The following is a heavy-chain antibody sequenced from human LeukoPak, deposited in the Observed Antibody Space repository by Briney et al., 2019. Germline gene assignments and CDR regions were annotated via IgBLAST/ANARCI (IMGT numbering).Heavy chain of an antibody. CDR2: INPSGGST. CDR3: ARGPRITLIRGGQWYYFMDV. D-gene: IGHD3-10*01. J-gene: IGHJ6*03. Sequence: ASVKVSCKASGYTFTIYYIHWVRQAPGQGLEWMGLINPSGGSTNYAQKFQGRVTMTRDTSTSTVYMELSSLRSEDTAVYYCARGPRITLIRGGQWYYFMDVWGKGTTVTISS. CDR1: GYTFTIYY. V-gene: IGHV1-46*01.